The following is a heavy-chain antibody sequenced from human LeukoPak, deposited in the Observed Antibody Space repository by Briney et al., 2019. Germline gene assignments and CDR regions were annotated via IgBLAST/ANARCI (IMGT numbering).Heavy chain of an antibody. V-gene: IGHV3-66*01. CDR2: IYSGSNT. Sequence: GGSLRLSCAASGFTFSSYWMHWVRQAPGKGLEWVSIIYSGSNTYYADSVKGRFTISRDNYENTLYLQMNSLRAEDTAVYYCARVPYYDLWSGPGYFDYWGQGTLVTVS. J-gene: IGHJ4*02. D-gene: IGHD3-3*01. CDR3: ARVPYYDLWSGPGYFDY. CDR1: GFTFSSYW.